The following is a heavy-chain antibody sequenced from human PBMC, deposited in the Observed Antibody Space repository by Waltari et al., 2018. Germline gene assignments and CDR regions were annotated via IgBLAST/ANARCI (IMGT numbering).Heavy chain of an antibody. Sequence: QLQLQESGPGLVKPSETLSLTCTVSGGSISSSSYYWGWIRQPPGKGLEWIGSIYYSGSTYYNPSLKSRVTISVDTSKNQFSLKLSSVTAADTAVYYWARFGTYDYGSGSQDWGQGTLVTVSS. CDR3: ARFGTYDYGSGSQD. V-gene: IGHV4-39*07. CDR1: GGSISSSSYY. CDR2: IYYSGST. D-gene: IGHD3-10*01. J-gene: IGHJ4*02.